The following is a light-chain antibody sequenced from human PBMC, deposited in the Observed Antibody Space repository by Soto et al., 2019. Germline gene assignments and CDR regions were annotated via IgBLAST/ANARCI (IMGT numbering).Light chain of an antibody. CDR1: QGISNY. CDR3: QQYYSYPIT. V-gene: IGKV1-8*01. Sequence: AIQMTQSPSSLSASVGDSVAITCRASQGISNYLAWYQQKPGKVPKILIYAASTLQSGVPSRFSGSGSGTDFTLTISCLQSEDFATYYCQQYYSYPITXGQGTRLEIK. CDR2: AAS. J-gene: IGKJ5*01.